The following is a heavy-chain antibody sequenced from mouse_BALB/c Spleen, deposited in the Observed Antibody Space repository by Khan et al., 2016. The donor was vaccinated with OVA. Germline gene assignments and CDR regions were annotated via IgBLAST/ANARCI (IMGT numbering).Heavy chain of an antibody. D-gene: IGHD1-2*01. CDR2: IWGDGST. CDR3: ARELRLGGFAY. V-gene: IGHV2-6-7*01. J-gene: IGHJ3*01. CDR1: GFSLTDYG. Sequence: QVQLKESGPGLVAPSQSLSITCTVSGFSLTDYGINWIRQPPGKGLEWLGMIWGDGSTDYNSALKSRLSISKDNSKSQVFLKMNSLQTDDTARFYCARELRLGGFAYWGQGTLVTVYA.